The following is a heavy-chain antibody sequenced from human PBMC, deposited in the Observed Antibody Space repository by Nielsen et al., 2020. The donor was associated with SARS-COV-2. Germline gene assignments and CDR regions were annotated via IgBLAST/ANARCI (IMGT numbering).Heavy chain of an antibody. J-gene: IGHJ6*03. CDR3: ARDPEYGNWNYVFGYYYYYYMDV. CDR2: IWYDGSNK. V-gene: IGHV3-33*01. Sequence: GESLKISCAASGFTFSSYGMHWVRQAPGKGLEWVAVIWYDGSNKYYADSVKGRFTISRDNSKNTLYLQMNSLRAEDTAVYYCARDPEYGNWNYVFGYYYYYYMDVWGKGTTVTVSS. D-gene: IGHD1-7*01. CDR1: GFTFSSYG.